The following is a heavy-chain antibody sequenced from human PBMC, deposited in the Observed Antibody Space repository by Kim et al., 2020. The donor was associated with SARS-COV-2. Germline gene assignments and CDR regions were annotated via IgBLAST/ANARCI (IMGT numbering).Heavy chain of an antibody. J-gene: IGHJ4*02. CDR1: GFTFSSYG. Sequence: GGSLRLSCAASGFTFSSYGMHWVRQAPGKGLEWVAVISYDGSNKYYADSVKGRFTISRDNSKNTLYLQMNSLRAEDTAVYYCAKDWGSGSYYSTYLYYFDYWGQGTLVTVSS. CDR2: ISYDGSNK. CDR3: AKDWGSGSYYSTYLYYFDY. V-gene: IGHV3-30*18. D-gene: IGHD3-10*01.